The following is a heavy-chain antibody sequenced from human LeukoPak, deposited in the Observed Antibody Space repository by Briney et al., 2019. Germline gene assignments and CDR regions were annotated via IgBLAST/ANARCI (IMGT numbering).Heavy chain of an antibody. J-gene: IGHJ3*02. V-gene: IGHV3-21*01. CDR3: ARESIAAAGGNDAFDI. D-gene: IGHD6-13*01. CDR1: GFTFSSYS. CDR2: ISSSSSYI. Sequence: GGSLRLSCAASGFTFSSYSMNWVRQAPGKGLEWVSSISSSSSYIYYADSVKGRFTISRDNAKNSLYLQMNSLRAEDTAVYYCARESIAAAGGNDAFDIWGQGAMVTVSS.